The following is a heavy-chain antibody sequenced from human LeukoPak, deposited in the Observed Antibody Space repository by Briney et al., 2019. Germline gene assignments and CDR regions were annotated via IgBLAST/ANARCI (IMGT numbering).Heavy chain of an antibody. J-gene: IGHJ4*02. V-gene: IGHV7-4-1*02. CDR3: ARVKNYDFWSGPLFDY. CDR2: INTNTGNP. CDR1: GYTFTSYA. Sequence: ASVKVSCKASGYTFTSYAMNWVRQAPGQGLEWMGWINTNTGNPTYAQGFTGRFVFSLDTSVSTAYLQISSLKAEDTAMYYCARVKNYDFWSGPLFDYWGQGTLVTVSS. D-gene: IGHD3-3*01.